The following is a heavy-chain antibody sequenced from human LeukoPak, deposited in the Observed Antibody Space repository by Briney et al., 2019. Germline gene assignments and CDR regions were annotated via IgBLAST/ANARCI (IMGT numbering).Heavy chain of an antibody. Sequence: GASVKVSCKASGYTFTGYYMHWVRQAPGQGLEWMGWINPNSGGTNYAQKFQGRVTMTRDTSISTAYMELSRLRSDDTAVYYCARGSGDGYNYHSEVPDDAFDIWFRGTMVTVSS. CDR3: ARGSGDGYNYHSEVPDDAFDI. CDR1: GYTFTGYY. CDR2: INPNSGGT. J-gene: IGHJ3*02. D-gene: IGHD5-24*01. V-gene: IGHV1-2*02.